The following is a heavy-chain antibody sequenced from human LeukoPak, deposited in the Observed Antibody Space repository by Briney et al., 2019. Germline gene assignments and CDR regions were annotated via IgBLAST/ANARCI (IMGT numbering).Heavy chain of an antibody. D-gene: IGHD2-8*01. CDR3: ARVRAGGVRSTEIFDY. J-gene: IGHJ4*02. CDR1: GFTSSSYW. CDR2: IKQDGNEK. Sequence: PGGSLRLSCAASGFTSSSYWMTWVRQAPGKGLEWVANIKQDGNEKYYVDSVKGRFTISRDNSKNTLYLQMGSLRAEDMAVYYCARVRAGGVRSTEIFDYWGQGTLVTVSS. V-gene: IGHV3-7*01.